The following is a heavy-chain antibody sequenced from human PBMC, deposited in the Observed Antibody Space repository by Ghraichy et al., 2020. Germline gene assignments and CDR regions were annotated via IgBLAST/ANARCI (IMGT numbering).Heavy chain of an antibody. J-gene: IGHJ3*02. CDR3: ARALFYDSSGYYYGPVRAFDI. CDR1: GGSISSYY. Sequence: SETLSLTCTVSGGSISSYYWSWIRQPPGKGLEWIGYIYYSGSTNYNPSLKSRVTISVDTSKNQFSLKLSSVTAADTAVYYCARALFYDSSGYYYGPVRAFDIWGQGTMVTVSS. V-gene: IGHV4-59*01. D-gene: IGHD3-22*01. CDR2: IYYSGST.